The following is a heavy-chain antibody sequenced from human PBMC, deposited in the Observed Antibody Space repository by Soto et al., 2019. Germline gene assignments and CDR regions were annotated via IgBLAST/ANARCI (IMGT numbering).Heavy chain of an antibody. V-gene: IGHV1-46*03. D-gene: IGHD3-10*01. CDR3: ASKFGVYPSEVLSYYYYYMDV. CDR2: INPSGGST. Sequence: ASVKVSCKASGYTFTSYYMHWVRQAPGQGLEWMGIINPSGGSTSYAQKFQGRVTMTRDTSTSTVYMELSSLRSEDTAVYYCASKFGVYPSEVLSYYYYYMDVWGKGTTVTVSS. CDR1: GYTFTSYY. J-gene: IGHJ6*03.